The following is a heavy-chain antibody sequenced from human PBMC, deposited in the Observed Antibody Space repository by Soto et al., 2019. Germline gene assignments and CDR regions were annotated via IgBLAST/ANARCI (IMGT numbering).Heavy chain of an antibody. CDR3: LTTSFHYYYYMDV. CDR2: IYYSGST. CDR1: GGSISSSSYY. D-gene: IGHD4-4*01. V-gene: IGHV4-39*01. J-gene: IGHJ6*03. Sequence: SETLSLTCTVSGGSISSSSYYWGWIRQPPGKGLEWIGSIYYSGSTYYNPSLKSRVTISVDTSKNQFSLKLSSVTAEDTAVYYCLTTSFHYYYYMDVWGKGTTVTVSS.